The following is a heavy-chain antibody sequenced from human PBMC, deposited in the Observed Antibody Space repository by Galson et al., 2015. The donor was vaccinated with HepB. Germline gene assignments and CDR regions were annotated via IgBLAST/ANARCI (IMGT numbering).Heavy chain of an antibody. V-gene: IGHV5-51*01. CDR1: GYSFTNYW. Sequence: QSGAEVKKPGEALKISCKGSGYSFTNYWVAWVRQMPGKGLEWMGFIYPADSDTRYSPSFQGQVTISVDKSINTAYMQWSSLKASDTAMYYCARLFGRIAVSGSGGRWLDPWGQGTLVAVSS. J-gene: IGHJ5*02. CDR3: ARLFGRIAVSGSGGRWLDP. CDR2: IYPADSDT. D-gene: IGHD6-19*01.